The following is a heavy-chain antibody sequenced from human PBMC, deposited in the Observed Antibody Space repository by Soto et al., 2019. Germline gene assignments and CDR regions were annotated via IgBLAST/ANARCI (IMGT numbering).Heavy chain of an antibody. CDR1: GYTFSDYG. J-gene: IGHJ4*02. CDR3: AREPPETPPDY. V-gene: IGHV1-18*01. Sequence: QVQLVQSGADVKKPGASVKVSCKASGYTFSDYGISWVRQAPGQGLEWMGWISTKNGNTNFAQKFRGRVTMTTDTSTSTVYLELKSPKPGDSAGYYCAREPPETPPDYWGQGTLVTVSS. CDR2: ISTKNGNT.